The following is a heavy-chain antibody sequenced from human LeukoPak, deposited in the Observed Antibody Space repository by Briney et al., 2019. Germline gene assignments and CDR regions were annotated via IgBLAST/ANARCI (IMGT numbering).Heavy chain of an antibody. D-gene: IGHD4-17*01. CDR3: ARAPQSDYGTHWYFYL. Sequence: SETLSLTCAVYGASFSGYYWSWIRQPPGKGLEWIGEINHSGSTNYNPSLKSRVTISVDTSKNQFSLKLNSVTAADTAAYYCARAPQSDYGTHWYFYLWGRGTLVTVSS. J-gene: IGHJ2*01. CDR1: GASFSGYY. V-gene: IGHV4-34*01. CDR2: INHSGST.